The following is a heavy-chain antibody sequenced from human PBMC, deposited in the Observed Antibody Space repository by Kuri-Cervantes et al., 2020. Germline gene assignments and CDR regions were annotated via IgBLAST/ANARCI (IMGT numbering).Heavy chain of an antibody. D-gene: IGHD6-19*01. CDR2: IYPGDSDT. Sequence: GESLKISCQGSGYSFPSYWIGWVRQMPGKGLEWMGIIYPGDSDTRYSPSFQGQVTISADKSISTAYLQWSSLKASDTAMYFCARLPDSRGPLHFDYWGQGALVTVSS. V-gene: IGHV5-51*01. J-gene: IGHJ4*02. CDR3: ARLPDSRGPLHFDY. CDR1: GYSFPSYW.